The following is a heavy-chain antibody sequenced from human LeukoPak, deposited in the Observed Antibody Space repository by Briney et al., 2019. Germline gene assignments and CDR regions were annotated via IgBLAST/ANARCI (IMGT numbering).Heavy chain of an antibody. CDR1: GGSISSYY. CDR3: ARWRNQYYFDY. Sequence: SETLSLTCTVSGGSISSYYWSWIRQPPGKGLEWIGYIYYSGSTNYNPSLKSRVTISVDTSKNQFSLKLSSVTAADTAVYYCARWRNQYYFDYWGQGTLVTVSS. D-gene: IGHD1-14*01. J-gene: IGHJ4*02. CDR2: IYYSGST. V-gene: IGHV4-59*12.